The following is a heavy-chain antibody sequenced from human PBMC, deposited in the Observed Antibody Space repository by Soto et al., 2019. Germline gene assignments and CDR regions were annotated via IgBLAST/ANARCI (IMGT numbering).Heavy chain of an antibody. V-gene: IGHV1-69*02. J-gene: IGHJ6*02. D-gene: IGHD3-10*01. CDR3: AEAYGSGHYGMDV. CDR1: GGTFSSYT. CDR2: IIPILGIA. Sequence: QVQLVQSGAEVKKPGSSVKVSCKASGGTFSSYTISWVRQAPGQGLEWMGRIIPILGIANYAQKFQGRVTITADISTSTAYMELSSLRSEDTAVYYCAEAYGSGHYGMDVWGQGTTVTVSS.